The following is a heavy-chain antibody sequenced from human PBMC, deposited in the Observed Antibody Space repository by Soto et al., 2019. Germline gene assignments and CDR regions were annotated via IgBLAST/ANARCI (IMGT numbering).Heavy chain of an antibody. V-gene: IGHV3-30*18. CDR3: AKEGGLSGSYYISSSYYFDY. D-gene: IGHD1-26*01. J-gene: IGHJ4*02. CDR2: ISYDGSNT. Sequence: HRILKTPGKGLEWVAIISYDGSNTYYADSVKGRFTISRDNSKNTLYLQMNSLRAEDTSVYYCAKEGGLSGSYYISSSYYFDYWGQGTLVTVSS.